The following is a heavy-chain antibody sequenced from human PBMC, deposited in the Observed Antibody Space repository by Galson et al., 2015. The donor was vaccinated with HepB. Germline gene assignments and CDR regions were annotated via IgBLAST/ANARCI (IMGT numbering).Heavy chain of an antibody. J-gene: IGHJ3*02. D-gene: IGHD2-15*01. CDR2: IIPIFGTA. CDR3: ARDPPYCSGGSCSDAFDI. Sequence: SVKVSCKASGGTFSSYAISWVRQAPGQGLEWMGGIIPIFGTANYAQKFQGRVTITADESTSTAYMELSSLRSEDTAVYYCARDPPYCSGGSCSDAFDIWGQGTRLTVSS. V-gene: IGHV1-69*13. CDR1: GGTFSSYA.